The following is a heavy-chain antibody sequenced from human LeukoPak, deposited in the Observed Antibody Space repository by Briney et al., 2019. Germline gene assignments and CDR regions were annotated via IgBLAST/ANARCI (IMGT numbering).Heavy chain of an antibody. J-gene: IGHJ4*02. CDR2: ISGSGGDT. Sequence: GGSLRLSCTASGFTFRSYANYWVRQAPGKGLEWVSGISGSGGDTYFADSVKGRFTISRDSSKSTLYLQMNSLRVEDTAVYYCARDESLDYWGQGTLVTVSS. CDR3: ARDESLDY. V-gene: IGHV3-23*01. CDR1: GFTFRSYA.